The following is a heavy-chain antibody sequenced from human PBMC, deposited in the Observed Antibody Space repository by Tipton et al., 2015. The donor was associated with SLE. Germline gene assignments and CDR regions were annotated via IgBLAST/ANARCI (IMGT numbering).Heavy chain of an antibody. CDR1: GSPITRHY. D-gene: IGHD1-26*01. CDR2: DFYGGTH. CDR3: ARGVLGGSYPY. Sequence: TLSLTCTISGSPITRHYWGWIRQPPGKGLEWIGSDFYGGTHYYNPSLKSRVTTSVYTTKNRFSLKLSPVTAADTAVYYCARGVLGGSYPYWGQGTLVTVSS. J-gene: IGHJ4*02. V-gene: IGHV4-39*07.